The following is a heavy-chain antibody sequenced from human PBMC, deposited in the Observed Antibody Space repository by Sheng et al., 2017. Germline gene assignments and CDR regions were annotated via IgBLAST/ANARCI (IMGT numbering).Heavy chain of an antibody. D-gene: IGHD2-8*01. CDR3: ARDIANGKFDP. Sequence: QVRLVQSGSEMKEPGTSVTVSCTASGYSFSNHALSWLRKAPGQGPEWMGGIIPIFRSTNYAQKFQGRVTISADESTSTAYMEMRSLRSEDTAIYYCARDIANGKFDPWGQGPRSSFRQ. J-gene: IGHJ5*02. CDR1: GYSFSNHA. CDR2: IIPIFRST. V-gene: IGHV1-69*13.